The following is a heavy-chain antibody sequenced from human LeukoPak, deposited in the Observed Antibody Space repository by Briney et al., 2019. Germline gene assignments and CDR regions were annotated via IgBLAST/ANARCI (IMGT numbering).Heavy chain of an antibody. D-gene: IGHD5-18*01. Sequence: SETLSLTCTVSGDSISTYYWSWIRQPPGKGLEWIAYIDYRGSTTYNPSLRSRVTISVDTSRNQFSLKLSSVSAADTAVYYCARSRSGYSYDHAAFEIWGQGTMVTVSS. CDR3: ARSRSGYSYDHAAFEI. CDR2: IDYRGST. J-gene: IGHJ3*02. V-gene: IGHV4-59*01. CDR1: GDSISTYY.